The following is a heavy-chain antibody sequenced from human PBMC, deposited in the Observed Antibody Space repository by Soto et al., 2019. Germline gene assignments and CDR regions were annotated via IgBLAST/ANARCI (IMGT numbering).Heavy chain of an antibody. CDR2: IIPIFGTV. D-gene: IGHD5-12*01. CDR3: ARGGVRYSGYDSSLGVDYYYYYGMDV. J-gene: IGHJ6*02. Sequence: SVKVSCKASGGTFSSYAISWVRQAPGQGLEWMGGIIPIFGTVNYAQKFQGRVTITADESTSTAYMELSSLRSEDTAVYYCARGGVRYSGYDSSLGVDYYYYYGMDVWGQGTTVTVSS. V-gene: IGHV1-69*13. CDR1: GGTFSSYA.